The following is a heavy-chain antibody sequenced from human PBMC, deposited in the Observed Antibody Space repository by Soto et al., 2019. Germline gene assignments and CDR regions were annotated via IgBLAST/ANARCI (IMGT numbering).Heavy chain of an antibody. D-gene: IGHD2-21*02. J-gene: IGHJ6*02. CDR3: ARGPVVTAINYYYYGMDV. V-gene: IGHV5-10-1*04. Sequence: GESLKISCKGSGYSFAGYWITWVRQKPGKGLEWMGRIDPSDSDTRYSPSFQGQVTISADKSISTAYLQWSSLKASDTAMYYCARGPVVTAINYYYYGMDVWGQGTTVTVSS. CDR2: IDPSDSDT. CDR1: GYSFAGYW.